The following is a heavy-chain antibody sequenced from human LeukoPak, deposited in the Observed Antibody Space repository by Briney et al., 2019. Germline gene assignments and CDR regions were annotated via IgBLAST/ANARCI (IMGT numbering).Heavy chain of an antibody. CDR1: GFTFDDYA. Sequence: GRSLRLSCAASGFTFDDYAMHWVRRAPGKGLEWVSGISWNSGSIGYADSVKGRFTISRDNAKNSLYLQMNSLRAEDTALYYCAKDISPEYYYGMDVWGQGTTVTVSS. J-gene: IGHJ6*02. V-gene: IGHV3-9*01. CDR3: AKDISPEYYYGMDV. CDR2: ISWNSGSI.